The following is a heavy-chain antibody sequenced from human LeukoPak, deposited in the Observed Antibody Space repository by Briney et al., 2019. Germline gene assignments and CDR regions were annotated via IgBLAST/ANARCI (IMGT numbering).Heavy chain of an antibody. V-gene: IGHV3-30*02. Sequence: GGSLRLSCAASGFTFSSYGMHWVRQAPGKGLEWVAFIRYDGSSQYYADSVKGRFTISRDNSKNTLYLQMNSLRAEDTAVYYCAKDCDSSGYYPYYFDYWGQGTLVTVSS. J-gene: IGHJ4*02. CDR1: GFTFSSYG. CDR2: IRYDGSSQ. D-gene: IGHD3-22*01. CDR3: AKDCDSSGYYPYYFDY.